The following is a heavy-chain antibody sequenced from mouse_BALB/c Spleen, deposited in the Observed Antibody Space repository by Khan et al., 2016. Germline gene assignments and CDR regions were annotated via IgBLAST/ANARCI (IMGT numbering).Heavy chain of an antibody. J-gene: IGHJ2*01. CDR2: FYPGSGSI. V-gene: IGHV1-62-2*01. Sequence: VQLQESGAELVKPGASVKLSCKASGYTFTEYIIHWVKQRSGQGLEWIGWFYPGSGSIKYNEKFKDKATLTADKSSSTVYMELSRLTSEYSAVYFCARHEGRTMITTVYFDYWGQGTTLTVSS. CDR3: ARHEGRTMITTVYFDY. D-gene: IGHD2-4*01. CDR1: GYTFTEYI.